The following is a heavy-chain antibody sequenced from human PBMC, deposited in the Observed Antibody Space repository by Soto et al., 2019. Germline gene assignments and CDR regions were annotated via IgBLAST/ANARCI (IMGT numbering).Heavy chain of an antibody. CDR3: ARSAHGYCSSTSCHGGWFDP. J-gene: IGHJ5*02. Sequence: GALVKVSCKASGYTFTSYYMHWVRQAPGQGLEWMGIINPSGGSTSYAQKFQGRVTMTRDTSTSTVYMELSSLRSEDTAVYYCARSAHGYCSSTSCHGGWFDPWGQGTLVTVSS. D-gene: IGHD2-2*01. V-gene: IGHV1-46*01. CDR2: INPSGGST. CDR1: GYTFTSYY.